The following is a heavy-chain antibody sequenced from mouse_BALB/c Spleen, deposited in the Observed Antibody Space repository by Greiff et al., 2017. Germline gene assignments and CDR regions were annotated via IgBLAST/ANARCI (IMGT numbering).Heavy chain of an antibody. V-gene: IGHV1-80*01. D-gene: IGHD2-3*01. CDR2: IYPGDGDT. CDR1: GYAFSSYW. J-gene: IGHJ3*01. CDR3: ARSGDGLAY. Sequence: VQLQQSGAELVRPGSSVKISCKASGYAFSSYWMNWVKQRPGQGLEWIGQIYPGDGDTNYNGKFKGKSTLTADKSSSTAYMQLSSLTSEDSAVYFCARSGDGLAYWGQGTLVTVSA.